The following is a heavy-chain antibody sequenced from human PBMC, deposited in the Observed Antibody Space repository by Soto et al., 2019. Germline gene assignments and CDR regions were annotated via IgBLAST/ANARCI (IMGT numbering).Heavy chain of an antibody. CDR2: ISHSGST. CDR1: GDSINSSHW. Sequence: SDTLPRSXAVSGDSINSSHWWNWVRQPQGKVLHSLGQISHSGSTNYNPSLTGRVIISVDYFNNNFSLKVTSVTAADTAVYYCEACHCRSGPRTDTRLDYWGQRTLVTVSS. V-gene: IGHV4-4*02. CDR3: EACHCRSGPRTDTRLDY. D-gene: IGHD3-3*02. J-gene: IGHJ4*02.